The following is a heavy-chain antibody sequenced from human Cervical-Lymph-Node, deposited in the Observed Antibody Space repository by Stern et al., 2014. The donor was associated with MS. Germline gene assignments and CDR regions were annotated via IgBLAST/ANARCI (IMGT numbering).Heavy chain of an antibody. Sequence: QMQLVQSGAEVEKPGASVKISCKASGYTFNNYALHWVRQAPGQSLEWMGWLNADNGDTKYSQIFHGRVSITRDTSARTAYLELSSLTSEDTAIYYCARDRRLVGITGIRAAFDIWGQGTIVTVSS. CDR3: ARDRRLVGITGIRAAFDI. V-gene: IGHV1-3*01. D-gene: IGHD1-20*01. CDR2: LNADNGDT. CDR1: GYTFNNYA. J-gene: IGHJ3*02.